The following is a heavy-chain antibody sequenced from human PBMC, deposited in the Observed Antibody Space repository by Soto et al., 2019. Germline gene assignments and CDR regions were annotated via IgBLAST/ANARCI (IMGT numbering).Heavy chain of an antibody. D-gene: IGHD3-22*01. Sequence: PGGSLRLSCAVSGFTFSSYAMSWVRQAPGKGLEWVSAISGSGGSTYYADSVKGRFTISRDNSKNTLYLQMNSLRAEDTAVYYCAKDNSRISMIVVVTNYYFEYWGQGTLVTVSS. V-gene: IGHV3-23*01. CDR2: ISGSGGST. CDR1: GFTFSSYA. CDR3: AKDNSRISMIVVVTNYYFEY. J-gene: IGHJ4*02.